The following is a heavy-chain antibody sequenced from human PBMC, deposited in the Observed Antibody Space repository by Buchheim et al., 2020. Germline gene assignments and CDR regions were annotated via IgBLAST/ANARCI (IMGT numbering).Heavy chain of an antibody. D-gene: IGHD3-10*01. CDR3: ARVAVRGGYWYFDL. CDR2: IYYSGGT. CDR1: GGSISSGDYY. Sequence: QVQLQESGPGLVKPSQTLSLTCSVSGGSISSGDYYWSWIRQHPGKGLEWIGYIYYSGGTYYNPSLKSRITLSVDTSKNQFSLRLSSVTVADTAVYYCARVAVRGGYWYFDLWGRGTL. V-gene: IGHV4-31*03. J-gene: IGHJ2*01.